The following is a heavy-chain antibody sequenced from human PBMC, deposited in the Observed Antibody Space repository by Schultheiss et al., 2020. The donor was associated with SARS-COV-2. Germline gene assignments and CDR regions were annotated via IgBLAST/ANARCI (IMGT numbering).Heavy chain of an antibody. D-gene: IGHD3-22*01. CDR2: IYSGGST. CDR3: ARDVDSSGYLFDY. CDR1: GFTFSSYA. J-gene: IGHJ4*02. V-gene: IGHV3-66*01. Sequence: GGSLRLSCAASGFTFSSYAMSWVRQAPGKGLEWVSVIYSGGSTYYADSVKGRFTISRHNSKNTLYLQMNSLRAEDTAVYYCARDVDSSGYLFDYWGQGTLVTVSS.